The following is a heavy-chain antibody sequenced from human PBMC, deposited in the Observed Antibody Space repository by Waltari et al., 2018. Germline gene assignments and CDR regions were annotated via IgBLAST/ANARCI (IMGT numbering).Heavy chain of an antibody. V-gene: IGHV1-2*02. Sequence: QVQLVQSGAEVKKPGASVKVSCKASGYTFTGYYMHWVRQAPGQGLEWMGWINPNSGGTNYAQKVQGRVTMTRDTSISTAYMELSRLRSDDTAVYYCARDQGDYYDSSGYFDYWGQGTLVTVSS. D-gene: IGHD3-22*01. CDR2: INPNSGGT. J-gene: IGHJ4*02. CDR3: ARDQGDYYDSSGYFDY. CDR1: GYTFTGYY.